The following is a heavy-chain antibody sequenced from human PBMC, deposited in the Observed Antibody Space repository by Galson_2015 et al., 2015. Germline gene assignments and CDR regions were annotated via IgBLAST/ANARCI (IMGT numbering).Heavy chain of an antibody. CDR1: GYTFTSYA. V-gene: IGHV7-4-1*02. CDR3: TTDSDWPDYYMDV. D-gene: IGHD2-21*01. J-gene: IGHJ6*03. Sequence: SVKVSCKASGYTFTSYAMNWVRQAPGQGLEWMGWINTNTGNPTYAQGFTGRFVFSLDTSVSTAYLQISSLKTEDTAVYYCTTDSDWPDYYMDVWGKGNTVTVSS. CDR2: INTNTGNP.